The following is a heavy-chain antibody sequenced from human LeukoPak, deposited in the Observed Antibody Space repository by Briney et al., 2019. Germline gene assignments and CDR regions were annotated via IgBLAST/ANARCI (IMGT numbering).Heavy chain of an antibody. CDR1: GYTFSSYG. J-gene: IGHJ4*02. D-gene: IGHD6-19*01. CDR2: ISAYNGNT. CDR3: ARVDSSGWYGGLDY. Sequence: GASVKVSCKASGYTFSSYGISWVRQAPGQELEWMGWISAYNGNTNYAQKLQGRVTMTTDTSTSTAYMELRSLRSDDTAVYYCARVDSSGWYGGLDYWGQGTLVTVSS. V-gene: IGHV1-18*01.